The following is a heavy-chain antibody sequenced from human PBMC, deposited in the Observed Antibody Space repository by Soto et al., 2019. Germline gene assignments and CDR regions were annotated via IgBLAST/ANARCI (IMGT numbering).Heavy chain of an antibody. CDR1: GFSITNYH. V-gene: IGHV1-46*01. CDR2: ITPLGGAT. J-gene: IGHJ3*02. Sequence: EASVKVSCKASGFSITNYHMHLVRQAPGQGLEWMGVITPLGGATTYAQKFQGRVTMTADMSTSNVHMDLSSLRSDETAVYYCAREPVGPITRSDAIDIWGQGTMVTVSS. CDR3: AREPVGPITRSDAIDI. D-gene: IGHD1-26*01.